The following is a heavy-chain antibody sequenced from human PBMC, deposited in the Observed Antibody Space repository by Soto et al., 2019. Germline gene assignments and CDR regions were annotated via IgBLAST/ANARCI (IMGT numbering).Heavy chain of an antibody. Sequence: GSLRLTCTASGCTFSSYAMSWVRQAPGKGLEWVSGISGSGGSTYYADSVKGRFTISRDNSKNTLYLQMNSLRAEDTAVYYCAKDWYSQLITMIPHIWGQGTMVTVSS. CDR3: AKDWYSQLITMIPHI. J-gene: IGHJ3*02. D-gene: IGHD3-22*01. CDR1: GCTFSSYA. V-gene: IGHV3-23*01. CDR2: ISGSGGST.